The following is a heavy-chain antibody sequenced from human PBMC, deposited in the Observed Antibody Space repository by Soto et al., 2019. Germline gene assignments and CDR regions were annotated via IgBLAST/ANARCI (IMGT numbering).Heavy chain of an antibody. Sequence: QVHLVQSGAEVKKPGASVKVSCKGSGYTLTSYGITWVRQAPGQGLEWMGWISAHNGNTDYAQKLQGRVTVTRDTSTSTAYMELRSLRSDGTAVYYWARGRYGDYWGQGALVTVSS. CDR3: ARGRYGDY. CDR1: GYTLTSYG. V-gene: IGHV1-18*01. D-gene: IGHD1-1*01. CDR2: ISAHNGNT. J-gene: IGHJ4*02.